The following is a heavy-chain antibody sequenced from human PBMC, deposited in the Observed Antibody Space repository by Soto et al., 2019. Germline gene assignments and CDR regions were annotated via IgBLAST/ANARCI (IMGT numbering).Heavy chain of an antibody. V-gene: IGHV1-18*01. CDR3: ARVFLSLGYYHYYMEF. J-gene: IGHJ6*03. CDR1: GYTFTSYG. CDR2: ISAYNGNT. D-gene: IGHD3-3*01. Sequence: ASVKVSCKASGYTFTSYGISWVRQAPGQGLEWMGWISAYNGNTNYAQKLQGRVTMTTDTSTSTAYMELRSLRSDDTAVYYCARVFLSLGYYHYYMEFWCKGITVTVFS.